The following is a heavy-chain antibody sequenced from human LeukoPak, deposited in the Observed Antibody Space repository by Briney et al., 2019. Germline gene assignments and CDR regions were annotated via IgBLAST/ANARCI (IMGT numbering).Heavy chain of an antibody. Sequence: PGGSLRLSCAASGFTVSSNYMSWVRQAPGKGLEWVSVIYSGGSTYYADSVKGRFTISRDNSKNTLYLQMNSLRAEDTAVYYCASRKRSFYYGMDVWGQGTTVTVSS. CDR1: GFTVSSNY. CDR3: ASRKRSFYYGMDV. CDR2: IYSGGST. J-gene: IGHJ6*02. V-gene: IGHV3-53*01.